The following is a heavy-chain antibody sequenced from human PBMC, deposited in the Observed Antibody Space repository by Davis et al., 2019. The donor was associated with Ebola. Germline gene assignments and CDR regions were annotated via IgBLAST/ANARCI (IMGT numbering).Heavy chain of an antibody. CDR2: IDWDDDK. J-gene: IGHJ6*02. Sequence: SGPTLVKPTQTLTLTCTFSGFSLSTSGMCVSWIRQPPGKALEWLALIDWDDDKYYSTSLKTRLTISKDTSKNQVVLTMTTMDPVDTATYYCARIPLYYDFWSGYYTAYYYGMDVWGQGTTVTVSS. CDR3: ARIPLYYDFWSGYYTAYYYGMDV. D-gene: IGHD3-3*01. V-gene: IGHV2-70*01. CDR1: GFSLSTSGMC.